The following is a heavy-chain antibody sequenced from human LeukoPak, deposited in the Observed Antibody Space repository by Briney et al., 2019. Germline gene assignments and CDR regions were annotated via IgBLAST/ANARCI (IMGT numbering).Heavy chain of an antibody. V-gene: IGHV3-9*01. CDR3: AKGTRQFHSSGWYAEFDY. CDR2: ISWSSGSI. D-gene: IGHD6-19*01. Sequence: GGSLRLSCAASGFTFDGYAMPWVRQAPGKGLEWVSGISWSSGSICYADSVKGRFTISRDNAKNSLYLKMNSLRAEDTALYYCAKGTRQFHSSGWYAEFDYWGQGTLFTVSS. CDR1: GFTFDGYA. J-gene: IGHJ4*02.